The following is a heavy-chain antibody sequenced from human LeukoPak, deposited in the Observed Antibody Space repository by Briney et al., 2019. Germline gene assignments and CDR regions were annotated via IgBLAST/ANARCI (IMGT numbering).Heavy chain of an antibody. D-gene: IGHD3-9*01. Sequence: SQTLSLTCTVSGGSISSGGYYWSWIRQPPGKGLEWIGYIYYSGSTYYNPSLMSRVTISVDTSKNQFSLKLSSVTAADTAVYYCAGGLTGYYMDDQDYWGQGTLVTVSS. CDR3: AGGLTGYYMDDQDY. CDR1: GGSISSGGYY. V-gene: IGHV4-30-4*01. CDR2: IYYSGST. J-gene: IGHJ4*02.